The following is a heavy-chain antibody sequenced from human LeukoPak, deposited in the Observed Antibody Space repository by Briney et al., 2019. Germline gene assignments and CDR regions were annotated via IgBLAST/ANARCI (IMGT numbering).Heavy chain of an antibody. CDR3: ARDQVVTGPFDY. J-gene: IGHJ4*02. CDR1: GGTFSSYA. CDR2: IIPILGIA. V-gene: IGHV1-69*04. D-gene: IGHD2-21*02. Sequence: ASVTVSCKASGGTFSSYAISWVRQAPGQGLEWMGRIIPILGIANYAQKFQGRVTITADKSTSTAYMELSSLRSEDTAVYYCARDQVVTGPFDYWGQGTLVTVSS.